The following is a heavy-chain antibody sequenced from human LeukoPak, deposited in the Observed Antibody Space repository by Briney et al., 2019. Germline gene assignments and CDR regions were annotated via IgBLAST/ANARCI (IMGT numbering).Heavy chain of an antibody. V-gene: IGHV3-74*01. J-gene: IGHJ4*02. CDR1: GFTFSSYW. CDR2: INSDGSST. D-gene: IGHD3-10*01. CDR3: ARARAVRGFDY. Sequence: GGSLRLSCAASGFTFSSYWMHWVRQAPGKGLVWVSRINSDGSSTSYADSVKGRFTISRDNAKNTLYLQMNSLRAEDTAVYYCARARAVRGFDYWGQGTLVTVSS.